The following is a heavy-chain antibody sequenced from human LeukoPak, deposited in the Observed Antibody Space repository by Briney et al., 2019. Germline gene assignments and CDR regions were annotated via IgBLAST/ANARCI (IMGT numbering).Heavy chain of an antibody. CDR1: GGSISSSSYY. V-gene: IGHV4-39*01. CDR2: IYYSGST. D-gene: IGHD3-22*01. Sequence: SETLSLTCTVSGGSISSSSYYWGWLRQPPGKELEGIGSIYYSGSTYYNPSLKSRVTISADTSKNQFSLKLSSVAAADTALYYCASSYYESSGYDFGGQGTLVTVSS. CDR3: ASSYYESSGYDF. J-gene: IGHJ4*02.